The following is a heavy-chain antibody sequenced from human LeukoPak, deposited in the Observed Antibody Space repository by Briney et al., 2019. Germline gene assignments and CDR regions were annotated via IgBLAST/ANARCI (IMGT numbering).Heavy chain of an antibody. J-gene: IGHJ5*02. CDR1: GGSISSGSYY. CDR3: ARDYYGSGSSVLDP. V-gene: IGHV4-61*02. D-gene: IGHD3-10*01. Sequence: PSETLSLTCTVSGGSISSGSYYWSWIRQPAGKGLEWIGRIYTSGSTNYNPSLKSRVTISVDTSKNQFSLKLSSVTAADTAVYYCARDYYGSGSSVLDPWGQGTLVTVSS. CDR2: IYTSGST.